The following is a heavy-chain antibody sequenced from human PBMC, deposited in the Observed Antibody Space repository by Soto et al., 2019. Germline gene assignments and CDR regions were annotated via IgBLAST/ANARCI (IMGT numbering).Heavy chain of an antibody. D-gene: IGHD2-15*01. V-gene: IGHV4-30-4*08. CDR3: VREELKDCSGGGCYSDDY. CDR1: GGSVASGGYY. J-gene: IGHJ4*02. CDR2: IFYSDNT. Sequence: QVQLQESGPGLVKPSETLSLTCNVSGGSVASGGYYWSWIRQPPGKGLEWIGYIFYSDNTFYNPSXKRRVKISGXPXTXQLXLKLNSVTAADTAVYYCVREELKDCSGGGCYSDDYWGQGTLVTVSS.